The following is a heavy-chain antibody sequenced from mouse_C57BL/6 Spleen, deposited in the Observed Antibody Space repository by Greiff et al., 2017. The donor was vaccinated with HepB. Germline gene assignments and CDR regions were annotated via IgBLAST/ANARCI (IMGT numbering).Heavy chain of an antibody. J-gene: IGHJ1*03. Sequence: EVKLQESGPALVKPSQTVSLTCTVTGYSITNGNHWWNWIRQVSGSKLEWIGYISSSGSTDSNPSLKSRISITRDTSKNPLFLQLNSVTTEDIATYYCARSYYDGSRDWYFDVWGTGTTVTVSS. CDR2: ISSSGST. V-gene: IGHV3-4*01. D-gene: IGHD1-1*01. CDR3: ARSYYDGSRDWYFDV. CDR1: GYSITNGNHW.